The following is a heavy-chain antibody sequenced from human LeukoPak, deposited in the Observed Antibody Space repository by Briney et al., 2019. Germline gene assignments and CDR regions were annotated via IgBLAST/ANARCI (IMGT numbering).Heavy chain of an antibody. Sequence: SETLSLTCTVSGYSISSGYYWGWIRQPPGKGLEWIGSIYHSGSTYYNPSLKSRVTISVDTSKNQFSLKLSSVTAADTAVYYCAREPSGGFPDYWGQGTLVTVSS. V-gene: IGHV4-38-2*02. CDR3: AREPSGGFPDY. J-gene: IGHJ4*02. CDR1: GYSISSGYY. D-gene: IGHD3-16*01. CDR2: IYHSGST.